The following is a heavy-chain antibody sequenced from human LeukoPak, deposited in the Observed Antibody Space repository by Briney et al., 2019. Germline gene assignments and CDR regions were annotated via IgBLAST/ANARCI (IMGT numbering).Heavy chain of an antibody. Sequence: SQTLSLTCAISGDSVSSNSAAWNWIRQSPSRGLEWLGRTYYRSKWYNDYAVSVKSLISINPDTSKTQFSLQLNSVTPEDTAVYYCAKSSYYYGSGSSLQHWGQGTLVTVSS. CDR2: TYYRSKWYN. V-gene: IGHV6-1*01. CDR3: AKSSYYYGSGSSLQH. CDR1: GDSVSSNSAA. D-gene: IGHD3-10*01. J-gene: IGHJ1*01.